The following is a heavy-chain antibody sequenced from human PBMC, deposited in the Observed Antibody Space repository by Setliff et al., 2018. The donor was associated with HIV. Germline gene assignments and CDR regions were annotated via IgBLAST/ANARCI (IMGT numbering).Heavy chain of an antibody. CDR1: GFTFSAYA. CDR3: ARDIPFGDLLMLQAYMDV. J-gene: IGHJ6*04. CDR2: IKQDGSEK. D-gene: IGHD3-10*01. V-gene: IGHV3-7*03. Sequence: GSLRLSCAASGFTFSAYAMSWVRQAPGKGLEWVANIKQDGSEKYHVDSVKGRFTISRDNAQNSLYLQMNSLRAEDTAVYYCARDIPFGDLLMLQAYMDVWGKGTTVTVSS.